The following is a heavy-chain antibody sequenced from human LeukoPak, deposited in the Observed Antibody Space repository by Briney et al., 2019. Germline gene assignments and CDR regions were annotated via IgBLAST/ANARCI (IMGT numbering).Heavy chain of an antibody. CDR3: AREYCSSTSCYAFDY. Sequence: MASETLSLPCTVSGGSISSGDYYWSWIRQPPGKGLEWIGYIYYSGSTYNNPSLKSRVNISVDTSKNQFSLKLSSVTAADTAVYYCAREYCSSTSCYAFDYWGQGTLVTVSS. D-gene: IGHD2-2*01. CDR1: GGSISSGDYY. V-gene: IGHV4-30-4*01. CDR2: IYYSGST. J-gene: IGHJ4*02.